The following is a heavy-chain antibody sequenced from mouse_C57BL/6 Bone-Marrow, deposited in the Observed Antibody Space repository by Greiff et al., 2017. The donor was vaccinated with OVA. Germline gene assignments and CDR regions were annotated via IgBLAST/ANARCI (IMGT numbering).Heavy chain of an antibody. J-gene: IGHJ3*01. V-gene: IGHV1-61*01. CDR1: GYTFTSYW. CDR2: IYPSDSET. CDR3: ARVRLLRAY. Sequence: QVQLQQPGAELVRPGSSVKLSCKASGYTFTSYWMDWVKQRPGQGLEWIGNIYPSDSETHYNQKFKDKATLTVDKSSSTAYMQLGSLTSEDSAGYYCARVRLLRAYWGEGTLVTVSA. D-gene: IGHD2-3*01.